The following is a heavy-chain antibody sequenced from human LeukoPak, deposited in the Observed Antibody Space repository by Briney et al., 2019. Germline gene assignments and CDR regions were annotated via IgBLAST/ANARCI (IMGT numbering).Heavy chain of an antibody. CDR1: GYTFTGYY. CDR3: AGDHYGDYDFAH. D-gene: IGHD4-17*01. Sequence: ASVKVSXKASGYTFTGYYMHWVRQAPGQGLEWMGRINPNSGGTNYAQKFQGRVTMTRDTSISTAYMELSRLRSDDTAVYYCAGDHYGDYDFAHWGQGTLVTVSS. J-gene: IGHJ4*02. V-gene: IGHV1-2*06. CDR2: INPNSGGT.